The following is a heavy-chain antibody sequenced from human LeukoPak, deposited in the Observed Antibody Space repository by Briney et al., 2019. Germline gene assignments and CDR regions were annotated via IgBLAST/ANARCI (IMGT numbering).Heavy chain of an antibody. CDR2: INTDGTVT. Sequence: PGGSLRLSCAASGLTFSKYWMPWVRQAPGKGLESVSRINTDGTVTTYADSVKGRFTVSRDNADNTMFLQMNSVRDEDTAVYYCATKQWLAPPPDSWGQGTPVTVSS. J-gene: IGHJ4*02. D-gene: IGHD6-19*01. CDR1: GLTFSKYW. V-gene: IGHV3-74*01. CDR3: ATKQWLAPPPDS.